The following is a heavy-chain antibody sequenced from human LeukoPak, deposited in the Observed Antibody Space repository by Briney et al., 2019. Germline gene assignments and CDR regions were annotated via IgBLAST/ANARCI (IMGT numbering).Heavy chain of an antibody. J-gene: IGHJ6*03. Sequence: GGSLRLSCAASGFTFSSYAMSWVRQAPGKGLEWVSAISARGGGTYYADSVKGRFTISRDNSKNTLYLQMNSLRAEDTAVYYCAKDLVGTTVTSGYYYYMDVWGKGTTVTVSS. D-gene: IGHD4-17*01. V-gene: IGHV3-23*01. CDR2: ISARGGGT. CDR3: AKDLVGTTVTSGYYYYMDV. CDR1: GFTFSSYA.